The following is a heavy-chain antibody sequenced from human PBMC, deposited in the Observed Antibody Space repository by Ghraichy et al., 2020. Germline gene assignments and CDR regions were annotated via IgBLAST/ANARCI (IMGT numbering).Heavy chain of an antibody. J-gene: IGHJ5*02. CDR2: IYYSGST. Sequence: SETLSLTCTVSGGSISSYYWSWIRQPPGKGLEWIGYIYYSGSTNYNPSLKSRVTISVDTSKNQFSLKLSSVTAADTAVYYCASIDFWSGYYWFDPWGQGTLVTVSS. CDR3: ASIDFWSGYYWFDP. D-gene: IGHD3-3*01. V-gene: IGHV4-59*01. CDR1: GGSISSYY.